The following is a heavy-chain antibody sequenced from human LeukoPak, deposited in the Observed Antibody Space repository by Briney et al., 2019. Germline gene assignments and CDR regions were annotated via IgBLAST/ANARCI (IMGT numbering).Heavy chain of an antibody. V-gene: IGHV1-2*02. CDR1: GYTFTCYY. J-gene: IGHJ4*02. Sequence: ASVKVSCKASGYTFTCYYMHWVRQAPGQGLEWMGWINPNSGGTNYAQKFQGRVTMTRDTSISTAYMELSRLRSDDTAVYYCARDITRVSGYGFGYWGQGTLVTVSS. CDR2: INPNSGGT. CDR3: ARDITRVSGYGFGY. D-gene: IGHD3-9*01.